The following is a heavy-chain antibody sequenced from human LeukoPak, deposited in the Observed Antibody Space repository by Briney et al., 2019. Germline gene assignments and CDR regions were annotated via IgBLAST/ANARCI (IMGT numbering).Heavy chain of an antibody. CDR1: GYTFTSYD. CDR2: MNPNSGNT. CDR3: AREAVAGTEGWFDP. J-gene: IGHJ5*02. D-gene: IGHD6-19*01. V-gene: IGHV1-8*01. Sequence: ASVKVSCKASGYTFTSYDINWVRQATGQGLEWMGWMNPNSGNTGYAQKFQGRVTMTTNASISTAYMELSSLRSEDTAVYYCAREAVAGTEGWFDPWGQGTLVTVSS.